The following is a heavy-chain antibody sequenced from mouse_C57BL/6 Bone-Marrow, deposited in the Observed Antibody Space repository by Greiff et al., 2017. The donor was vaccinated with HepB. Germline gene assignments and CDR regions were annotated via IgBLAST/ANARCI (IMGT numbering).Heavy chain of an antibody. Sequence: EVNVVESGGGLVQSGRSLRLSCATSGFTFSDFYMKWVRQAPGKGLEWIAASRNKANDYTTEYSASVKGRFIVSRDTSQSIIYLQMNALRAEDTAIYYCARDGEGYDYDRVWYFDVWGTGTTVTVSS. CDR1: GFTFSDFY. CDR3: ARDGEGYDYDRVWYFDV. V-gene: IGHV7-1*01. J-gene: IGHJ1*03. D-gene: IGHD2-4*01. CDR2: SRNKANDYTT.